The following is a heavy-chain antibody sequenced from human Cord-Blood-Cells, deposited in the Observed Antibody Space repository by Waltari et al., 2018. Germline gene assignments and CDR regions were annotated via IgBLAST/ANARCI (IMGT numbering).Heavy chain of an antibody. Sequence: QVQLQQWGAGLLKPSETLSLTCAVYGGSFSGYYWSWIRQPPGRGLEWIGEINHSGSTNYNPSLKSRVTISVDTSKNQFSLKLSSVTAADTAVYYCARLIRFLESGGYYYYMDVWGKGTTVTVSS. CDR2: INHSGST. CDR1: GGSFSGYY. J-gene: IGHJ6*03. D-gene: IGHD3-3*01. V-gene: IGHV4-34*01. CDR3: ARLIRFLESGGYYYYMDV.